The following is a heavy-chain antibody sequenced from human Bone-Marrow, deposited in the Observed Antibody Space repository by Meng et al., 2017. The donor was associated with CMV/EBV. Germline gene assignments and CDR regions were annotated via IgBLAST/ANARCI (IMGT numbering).Heavy chain of an antibody. CDR3: ARERVLGYCSSTSCYSRYYGMDV. J-gene: IGHJ6*02. Sequence: ETLSLTCAASGFTVSSNYMSWVRQAPGKGLEWVSVIYSGGGTYYADSVKGRFTISRDNSKNTLYLQMNSLRAEDTAVYYCARERVLGYCSSTSCYSRYYGMDVWGQGTTVTVSS. CDR1: GFTVSSNY. D-gene: IGHD2-2*02. V-gene: IGHV3-53*01. CDR2: IYSGGGT.